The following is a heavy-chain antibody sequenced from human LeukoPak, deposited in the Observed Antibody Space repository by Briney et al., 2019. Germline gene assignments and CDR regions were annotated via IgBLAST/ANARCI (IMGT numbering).Heavy chain of an antibody. V-gene: IGHV3-30*04. CDR3: AKYPKGGTSAAVDF. J-gene: IGHJ4*02. Sequence: GGSLRLSCAVSGFTFSNNAMHWVRQAPGKGLEWVAVISHDGRNKYYAESVKGRFSISRDNSKNTLHLQMNSLRAEDTAVYYCAKYPKGGTSAAVDFWGQGTLVTVSS. CDR2: ISHDGRNK. CDR1: GFTFSNNA. D-gene: IGHD6-13*01.